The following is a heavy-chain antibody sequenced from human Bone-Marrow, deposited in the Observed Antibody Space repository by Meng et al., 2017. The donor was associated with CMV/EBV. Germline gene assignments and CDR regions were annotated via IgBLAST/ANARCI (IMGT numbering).Heavy chain of an antibody. CDR1: GFTFSSYG. D-gene: IGHD3-22*01. J-gene: IGHJ1*01. CDR3: AKDFEVYDSSGYEYFQH. Sequence: GESLKISCAASGFTFSSYGMHWVRQAPGKGLEWVAFIRYDGSNKYYADSVKGRFTISRDNSKNTLYLQMNSLRAEDTAVYYCAKDFEVYDSSGYEYFQHWGQGNLVHVDS. CDR2: IRYDGSNK. V-gene: IGHV3-30*02.